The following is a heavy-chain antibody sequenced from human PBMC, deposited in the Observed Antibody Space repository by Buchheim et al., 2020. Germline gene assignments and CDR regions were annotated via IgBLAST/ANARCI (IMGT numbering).Heavy chain of an antibody. CDR1: GYTFTSYD. D-gene: IGHD3-9*01. Sequence: QVQLVQSGAEVKKPGASVKVSCKASGYTFTSYDINWVRQATGQGLEWMGWMNPNSGNTGYAQKFQGRVTMTRNTSISTAYMELSSLISEDTAVYYCARVASNYDILTGTYYYYYGMDVWGQGTT. CDR3: ARVASNYDILTGTYYYYYGMDV. J-gene: IGHJ6*02. CDR2: MNPNSGNT. V-gene: IGHV1-8*01.